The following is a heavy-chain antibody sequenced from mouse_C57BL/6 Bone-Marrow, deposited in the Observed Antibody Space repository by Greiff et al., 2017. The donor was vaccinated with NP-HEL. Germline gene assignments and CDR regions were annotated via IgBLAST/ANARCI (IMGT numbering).Heavy chain of an antibody. Sequence: DVKLVESGGGLVKPGGSLKLSCAASGFTFSSYTMSWVRQTPEKRLEWVATISGGGGNTYYPDSVKGRFTISRDNAKNTLYLQMSSLRSEDTALYYCARQGHAMDYWGQGTSVTVSS. CDR3: ARQGHAMDY. J-gene: IGHJ4*01. CDR1: GFTFSSYT. CDR2: ISGGGGNT. V-gene: IGHV5-9*01.